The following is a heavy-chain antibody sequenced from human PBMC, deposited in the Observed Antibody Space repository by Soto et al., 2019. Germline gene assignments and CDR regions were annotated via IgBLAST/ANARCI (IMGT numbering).Heavy chain of an antibody. CDR1: GGSFSGYY. CDR2: INHSGST. V-gene: IGHV4-34*01. CDR3: ARGQVSGTQDY. D-gene: IGHD1-1*01. J-gene: IGHJ4*02. Sequence: SETLSLTCAVYGGSFSGYYWSWIRQPPGKGLEWIGEINHSGSTNYNPSLKSRVTISVDTSKNQFSLKLSSVTAADTAVYYCARGQVSGTQDYWGQGTLVTVSS.